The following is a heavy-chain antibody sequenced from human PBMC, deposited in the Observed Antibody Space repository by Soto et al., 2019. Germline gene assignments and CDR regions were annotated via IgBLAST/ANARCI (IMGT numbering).Heavy chain of an antibody. D-gene: IGHD6-6*01. CDR1: GYTFTSFY. V-gene: IGHV1-46*03. Sequence: QVQLVQSGAEVKEPGASVKISCKASGYTFTSFYIHWVRQAPGQGLEWMGIVNPNGGSTNYAQNFKGRITISRDTSTSTVYMDLSSLRSEDTAVYYCVIGLASGDYWGQGTLVTVSS. CDR3: VIGLASGDY. CDR2: VNPNGGST. J-gene: IGHJ4*02.